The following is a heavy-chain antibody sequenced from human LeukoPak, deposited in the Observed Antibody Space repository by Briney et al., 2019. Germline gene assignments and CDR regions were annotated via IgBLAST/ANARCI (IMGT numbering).Heavy chain of an antibody. D-gene: IGHD3-16*01. CDR2: INHSGST. J-gene: IGHJ5*02. V-gene: IGHV4-34*01. CDR3: ARSPPCYALNWFDP. CDR1: GGSFSGYY. Sequence: SETLSLTCAVYGGSFSGYYWSWIRQPPGKGLEGIGEINHSGSTNYNPSLKSRVTISVDTSNNQFSLKLSSVTAADTAVYYCARSPPCYALNWFDPWGQGTLVTVSS.